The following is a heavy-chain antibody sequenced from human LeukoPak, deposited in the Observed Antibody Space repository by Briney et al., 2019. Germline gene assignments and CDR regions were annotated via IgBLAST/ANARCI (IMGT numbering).Heavy chain of an antibody. J-gene: IGHJ5*02. Sequence: ASVKVSCKASGYTFTGYYMHWVRQAPGQGLEWMGWINPNSGGTNYAQKFQGRVTMTTDTSTSTAYMELRSLRSDDTAVYYCVRGDYEISPETRAYNWFDPWGQGTLVTVSS. V-gene: IGHV1-2*02. CDR2: INPNSGGT. CDR1: GYTFTGYY. D-gene: IGHD4-17*01. CDR3: VRGDYEISPETRAYNWFDP.